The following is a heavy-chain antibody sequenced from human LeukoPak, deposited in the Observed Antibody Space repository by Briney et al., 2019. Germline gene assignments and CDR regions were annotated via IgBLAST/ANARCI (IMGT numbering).Heavy chain of an antibody. CDR1: GLPIGDFA. J-gene: IGHJ4*02. CDR2: ISGDGVST. CDR3: ARESGKFDY. V-gene: IGHV3-43*02. Sequence: RGSLRLSCVASGLPIGDFAMHWVRQAPGKGLEWVSLISGDGVSTFYADSVKGRFSISRDNSKNSLSLEMNSLRTEDTAMYYRARESGKFDYWGQGTLVAVSS.